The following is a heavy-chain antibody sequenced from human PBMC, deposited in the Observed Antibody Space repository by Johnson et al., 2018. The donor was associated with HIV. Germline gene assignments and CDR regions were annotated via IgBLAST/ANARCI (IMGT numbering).Heavy chain of an antibody. CDR3: AREQELIGERAFDI. Sequence: VQLVESGGGVVRPGGSLRLSCAASGFTFDDYGMSWVRQAPGKGLEWVSRMNGDGKSTTYADSVKGRFTISRDNAKNTLYLQMNSLRAEDTAVYYCAREQELIGERAFDIWGQGTMVTVS. J-gene: IGHJ3*02. D-gene: IGHD6-13*01. CDR2: MNGDGKST. CDR1: GFTFDDYG. V-gene: IGHV3-20*04.